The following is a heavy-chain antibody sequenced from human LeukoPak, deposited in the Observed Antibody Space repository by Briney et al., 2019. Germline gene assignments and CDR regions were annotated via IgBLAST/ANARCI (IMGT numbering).Heavy chain of an antibody. CDR3: AKPPHGSGWYTDNWFDP. J-gene: IGHJ5*02. CDR1: GFNFSSFA. CDR2: ITSSGSTDYT. D-gene: IGHD6-19*01. Sequence: GGSLRLSCVASGFNFSSFAMSWVRQAPGEGLEWVSAITSSGSTDYTYYADSVKGPFSLARNNSKNKMYLEMNSLRAEDTAVYYCAKPPHGSGWYTDNWFDPWGQGTRVTVSS. V-gene: IGHV3-23*05.